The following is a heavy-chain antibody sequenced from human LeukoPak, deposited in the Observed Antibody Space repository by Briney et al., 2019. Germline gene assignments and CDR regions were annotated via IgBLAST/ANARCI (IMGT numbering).Heavy chain of an antibody. V-gene: IGHV4-34*01. D-gene: IGHD3-22*01. CDR1: GGSFSGYY. CDR3: ARHQDHYYDSSGYLDY. J-gene: IGHJ4*02. Sequence: PSETLSLTCAVYGGSFSGYYWSWIRQPPGKGLEWIGEINHSGSTNYNPSLKSRVTISVDTSKNQFSLKLSSVTAADTAVYYCARHQDHYYDSSGYLDYWGQGTLVTVSS. CDR2: INHSGST.